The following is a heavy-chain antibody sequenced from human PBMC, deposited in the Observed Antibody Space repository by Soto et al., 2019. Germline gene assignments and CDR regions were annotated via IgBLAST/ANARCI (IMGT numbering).Heavy chain of an antibody. D-gene: IGHD6-13*01. CDR2: INPNSGGT. V-gene: IGHV1-2*02. CDR1: GYTFTGYY. Sequence: GASVKVSCKASGYTFTGYYIHWVRQAPGQGLGWMGWINPNSGGTNYAQKFQGSVTMTRDTSISTVYMELRRLRSDDTAVYYCARAGIAAAGSGEDGMDVWGQGTTVTVSS. J-gene: IGHJ6*02. CDR3: ARAGIAAAGSGEDGMDV.